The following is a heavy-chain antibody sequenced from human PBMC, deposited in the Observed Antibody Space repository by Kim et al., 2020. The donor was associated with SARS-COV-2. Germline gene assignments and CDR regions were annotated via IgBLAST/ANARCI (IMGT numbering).Heavy chain of an antibody. V-gene: IGHV3-33*03. D-gene: IGHD3-22*01. CDR3: ATEKCGYAFDY. Sequence: YADHVKGRFTISREDSTNTLYLQMNSLRAEDTALYFCATEKCGYAFDYWGKGTLVPVSS. J-gene: IGHJ4*02.